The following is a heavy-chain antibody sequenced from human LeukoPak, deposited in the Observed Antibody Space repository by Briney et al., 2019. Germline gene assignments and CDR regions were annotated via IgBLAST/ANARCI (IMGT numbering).Heavy chain of an antibody. J-gene: IGHJ4*02. V-gene: IGHV7-4-1*02. D-gene: IGHD6-13*01. CDR2: INTNTGNP. CDR3: ASLRDSSHLGPFDY. Sequence: GASVKVSCKASGYTFTSYAMNWVRQAPGQGLEWMGWINTNTGNPTYAQGFTGRFVFSLDTSVSSAYLQISSLKAEDTAVYYCASLRDSSHLGPFDYWGQGTLVTVSS. CDR1: GYTFTSYA.